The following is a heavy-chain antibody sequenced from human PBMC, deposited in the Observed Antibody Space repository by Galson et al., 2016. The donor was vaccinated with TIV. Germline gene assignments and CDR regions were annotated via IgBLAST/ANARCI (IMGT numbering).Heavy chain of an antibody. Sequence: SLRLSCAASGFIISPYGLHWVRQAPGKGLEWVAVISSDGNNKDYADSVKGRFTISRDNSKNTLYLQMSSLRPEDTAVYYCASETFYYDIRDYAPLGFWGQGTSVTVSS. CDR1: GFIISPYG. V-gene: IGHV3-30*03. J-gene: IGHJ6*02. CDR2: ISSDGNNK. D-gene: IGHD3-22*01. CDR3: ASETFYYDIRDYAPLGF.